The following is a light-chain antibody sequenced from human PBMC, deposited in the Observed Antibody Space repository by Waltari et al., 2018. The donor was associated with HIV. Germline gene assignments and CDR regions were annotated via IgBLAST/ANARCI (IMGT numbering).Light chain of an antibody. V-gene: IGLV1-51*01. Sequence: QSVLTHPPSVSAAPGQKVTISCSGSSPNIGNNYVSWYQQLPGTAPKLLIYDNNKRPSGIPDRFSGSKSGTSATLGITGLQTGDEADYYCGTWDSSLSAGVFGGGTKLTVL. CDR2: DNN. CDR3: GTWDSSLSAGV. J-gene: IGLJ2*01. CDR1: SPNIGNNY.